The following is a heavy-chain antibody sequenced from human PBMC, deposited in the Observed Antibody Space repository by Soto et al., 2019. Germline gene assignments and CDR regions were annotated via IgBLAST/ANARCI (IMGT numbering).Heavy chain of an antibody. CDR2: IFYSGST. CDR1: GGSIGSYY. Sequence: SETLSLTCTVSGGSIGSYYWGWIRQPPGKGLEGIGYIFYSGSTNYNPSLEGRVTISVDTSKNQFSLKVSSVTAADTAVYYCARHYPIGNNWNYFDYWGQ. V-gene: IGHV4-59*01. D-gene: IGHD1-1*01. J-gene: IGHJ4*02. CDR3: ARHYPIGNNWNYFDY.